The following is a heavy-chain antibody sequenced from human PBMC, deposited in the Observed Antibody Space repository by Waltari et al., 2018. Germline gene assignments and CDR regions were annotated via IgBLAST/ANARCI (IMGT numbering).Heavy chain of an antibody. CDR2: IYHSGST. V-gene: IGHV4-38-2*01. J-gene: IGHJ5*02. D-gene: IGHD1-26*01. Sequence: QVQLQESGPGLVKPSETLSLTCAVSGYSISSGYYWGWIRQPPEKGLEWIGSIYHSGSTYYNPALKSRVTRSIDTSKNQFSLRLSSVTAADTAVYYCARAHSGSYSYVNWFDPWGQGTLVTVSS. CDR1: GYSISSGYY. CDR3: ARAHSGSYSYVNWFDP.